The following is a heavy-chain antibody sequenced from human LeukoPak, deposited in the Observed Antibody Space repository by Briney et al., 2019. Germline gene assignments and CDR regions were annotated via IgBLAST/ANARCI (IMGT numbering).Heavy chain of an antibody. CDR2: ISYSGST. V-gene: IGHV4-59*12. Sequence: SQTLSLTCTVSGGSLSPYYWSWIRQSPGKGLEWIGYISYSGSTNSHPSLKSRVTISVDTSKNQFSLKLSSVTAADTAVYYCARPGGSYSYFDYWGQGTLVTVSS. D-gene: IGHD1-26*01. CDR3: ARPGGSYSYFDY. CDR1: GGSLSPYY. J-gene: IGHJ4*02.